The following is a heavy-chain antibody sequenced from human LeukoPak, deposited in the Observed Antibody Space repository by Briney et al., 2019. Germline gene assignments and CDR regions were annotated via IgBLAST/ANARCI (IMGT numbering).Heavy chain of an antibody. CDR3: AKDSRITMVRGVSEDYGMDV. J-gene: IGHJ6*02. CDR1: GFTVSSNY. CDR2: IYSGGST. D-gene: IGHD3-10*01. Sequence: GGSLRLSCAASGFTVSSNYMSWVRQAPGKGLEWVSVIYSGGSTYYADSVKGRFTISRDNSKNTLYLQMNSLRAEDTAVYYCAKDSRITMVRGVSEDYGMDVWGQGTTVTVSS. V-gene: IGHV3-53*01.